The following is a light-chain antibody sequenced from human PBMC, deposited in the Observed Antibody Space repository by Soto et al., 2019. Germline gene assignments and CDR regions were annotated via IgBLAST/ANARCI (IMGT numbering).Light chain of an antibody. CDR2: DAS. CDR1: QSVNSN. CDR3: QSGGT. J-gene: IGKJ3*01. V-gene: IGKV3-15*01. Sequence: ELLMTQSPATLSVSPGERATLSCRASQSVNSNLAWYQQRPGQAPRLLIFDASTRDTGIPARFSGSGSGTEFTLSIRSLESEDVAVYYCQSGGTFGPGTKVDIK.